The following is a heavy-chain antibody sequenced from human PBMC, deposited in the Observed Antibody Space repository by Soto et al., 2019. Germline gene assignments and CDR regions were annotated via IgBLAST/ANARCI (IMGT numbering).Heavy chain of an antibody. CDR2: IYYSGST. CDR1: GGSISSGGYY. D-gene: IGHD6-6*01. V-gene: IGHV4-31*03. Sequence: SETLSLTCTVSGGSISSGGYYWSWIRQHPGKGLEWIGYIYYSGSTYYNPSLKSRVTISVDTSKNQFSLKLGSVTAADTAVYFCARDRQEYSCSSRPGNRFDPWGQGTLVTVS. J-gene: IGHJ5*02. CDR3: ARDRQEYSCSSRPGNRFDP.